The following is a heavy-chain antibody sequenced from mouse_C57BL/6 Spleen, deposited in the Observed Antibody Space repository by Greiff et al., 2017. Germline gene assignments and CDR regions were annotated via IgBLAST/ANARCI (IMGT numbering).Heavy chain of an antibody. CDR3: TREGRLLSYYLEY. V-gene: IGHV5-9-1*02. D-gene: IGHD1-1*01. Sequence: EVKLVESGEGLVKPGGSLKLSCAASGFTFSSYAMSWVRQTPEKRLEWVAYISSGGDYIYYADTVKGRFTISRDNARNTLYLQMSSLKSEDTAMYYCTREGRLLSYYLEYWGQGTTLTVSS. J-gene: IGHJ2*01. CDR1: GFTFSSYA. CDR2: ISSGGDYI.